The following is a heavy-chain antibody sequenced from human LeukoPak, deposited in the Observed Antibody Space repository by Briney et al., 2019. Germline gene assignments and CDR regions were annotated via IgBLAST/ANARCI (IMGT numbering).Heavy chain of an antibody. V-gene: IGHV1-18*01. CDR3: ARASRFCSGSTCHDY. J-gene: IGHJ4*02. D-gene: IGHD2-2*01. Sequence: ASVKVSCKASGYAFSTYGLTWVRQAPGQGLEWMGWISGYNGNTNYAQKFQGRVTMTTDTSTSTAYMELRSLISDDTAVYYCARASRFCSGSTCHDYWGQGTLVTVSS. CDR2: ISGYNGNT. CDR1: GYAFSTYG.